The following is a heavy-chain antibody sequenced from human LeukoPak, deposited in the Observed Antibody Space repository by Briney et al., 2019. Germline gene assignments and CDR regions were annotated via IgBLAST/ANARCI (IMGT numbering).Heavy chain of an antibody. Sequence: MPSETLSLTCTVSGGSISSYYWSWIRQPPGKGLEWLGYIYYSGSTNYNPSLKSRVTISVDTSKNQFSLKLSSVTAADTAVYYCARDRVVVVPAAPYYYYYGMDVWGQGTTVTVSS. CDR3: ARDRVVVVPAAPYYYYYGMDV. V-gene: IGHV4-59*01. D-gene: IGHD2-2*01. J-gene: IGHJ6*02. CDR2: IYYSGST. CDR1: GGSISSYY.